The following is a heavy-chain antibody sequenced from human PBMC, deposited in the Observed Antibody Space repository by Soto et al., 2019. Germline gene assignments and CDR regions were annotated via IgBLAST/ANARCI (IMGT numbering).Heavy chain of an antibody. J-gene: IGHJ6*02. CDR1: GYTFTSYG. V-gene: IGHV1-18*04. CDR2: ISAYNGNT. Sequence: GASVKVSCKASGYTFTSYGISWVRQAPGQGLEWMGWISAYNGNTNYAQKLQGRVTMTTDTSTSTAYMELRSLRSDDTAVYYCARXPRGGFWSGHAFYYYYGMDVWGQGTTVTASS. D-gene: IGHD3-3*01. CDR3: ARXPRGGFWSGHAFYYYYGMDV.